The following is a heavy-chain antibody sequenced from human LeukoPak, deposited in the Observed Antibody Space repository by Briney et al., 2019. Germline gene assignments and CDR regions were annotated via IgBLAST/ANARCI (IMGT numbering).Heavy chain of an antibody. CDR3: ARDDFCSKSNCYLRSMDV. CDR1: GGSISEYY. CDR2: IYYSGST. D-gene: IGHD3-3*01. Sequence: SETLSLTCTVSGGSISEYYWNCIRQPPGKGLEWICYIYYSGSTTYNPSLKSRVTMSVDTAKNQFSLRVRSVTAADTAVYYCARDDFCSKSNCYLRSMDVWGKGTTVTVSS. V-gene: IGHV4-59*01. J-gene: IGHJ6*03.